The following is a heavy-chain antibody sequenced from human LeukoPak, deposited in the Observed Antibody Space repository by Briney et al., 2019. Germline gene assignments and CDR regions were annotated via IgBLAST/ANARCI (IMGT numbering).Heavy chain of an antibody. Sequence: ASVKVSCKASGYTFTNYDINWVRQATGQGLEWMGWMNPKNGKTGYAQMFQGRVSMTRDASITTAYTELRSLKYEDTAVYYFARVPPGGDRFDPWGQGTLVTVSS. CDR2: MNPKNGKT. V-gene: IGHV1-8*01. D-gene: IGHD3-16*01. J-gene: IGHJ5*02. CDR3: ARVPPGGDRFDP. CDR1: GYTFTNYD.